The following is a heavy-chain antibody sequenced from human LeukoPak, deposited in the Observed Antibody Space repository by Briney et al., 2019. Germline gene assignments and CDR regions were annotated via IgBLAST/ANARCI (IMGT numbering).Heavy chain of an antibody. CDR1: GGSISSGDYY. D-gene: IGHD2-2*01. CDR2: IYYSGST. V-gene: IGHV4-30-4*01. J-gene: IGHJ4*02. Sequence: PSETLSLTCTVSGGSISSGDYYWSWIRQPPGKGLEWIGYIYYSGSTYYNPSLKSRVTISVDTSKNQFPLKLSSVTAADTAVYYCARVPAQEMYYFDYWGQGTLVTVSS. CDR3: ARVPAQEMYYFDY.